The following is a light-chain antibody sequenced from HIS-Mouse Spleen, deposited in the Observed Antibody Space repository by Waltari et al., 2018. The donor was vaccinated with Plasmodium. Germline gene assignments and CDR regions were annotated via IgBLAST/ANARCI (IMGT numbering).Light chain of an antibody. CDR3: QAWDSSTVV. Sequence: SYELTQPPSVSVSPGPTASITCSGDKLGYKYACGYQQKPGKSPVLVIYQDSKRPSGIPERFSGSNSGNTATLTISGTQAMDEADYYCQAWDSSTVVFGGGTKLTVL. J-gene: IGLJ2*01. CDR2: QDS. CDR1: KLGYKY. V-gene: IGLV3-1*01.